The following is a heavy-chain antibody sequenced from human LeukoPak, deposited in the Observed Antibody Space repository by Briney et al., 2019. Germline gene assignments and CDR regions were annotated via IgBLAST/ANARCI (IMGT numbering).Heavy chain of an antibody. J-gene: IGHJ4*02. CDR1: GFTFSSYW. V-gene: IGHV3-48*01. CDR3: ARDLKAYSSSGGVDY. D-gene: IGHD6-13*01. CDR2: ISSSSTTI. Sequence: GGSLRLSCAASGFTFSSYWMNWVRQAPGKGLEWVSYISSSSTTIYYADSVKGRFTISRDSARNSLYLQMNSLTAEDTAVYYCARDLKAYSSSGGVDYWGQGTPVTVSS.